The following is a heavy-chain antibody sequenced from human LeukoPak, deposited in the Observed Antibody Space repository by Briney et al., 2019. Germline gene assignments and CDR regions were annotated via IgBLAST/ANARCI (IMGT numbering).Heavy chain of an antibody. J-gene: IGHJ3*02. D-gene: IGHD2-15*01. CDR1: GGSFSGYY. V-gene: IGHV4-34*01. CDR2: INHSGST. Sequence: PSETLSLTCAVYGGSFSGYYWSWIRQPPGKGLEWIGEINHSGSTNYNPYLKSRVTISVDTSKNQFSLKLSSVTAADTAVYYCARAPIVVVVAATKRDAFDIWGQGTMVTVSS. CDR3: ARAPIVVVVAATKRDAFDI.